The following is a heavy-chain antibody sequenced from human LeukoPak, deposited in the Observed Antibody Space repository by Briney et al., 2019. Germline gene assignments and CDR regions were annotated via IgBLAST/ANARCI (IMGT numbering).Heavy chain of an antibody. CDR3: AAGYSSSWFHAFDI. CDR2: IYTSGST. J-gene: IGHJ3*02. D-gene: IGHD6-13*01. Sequence: SETLSLTCTVYGGSISSYYWSWIRQPAGKGLDWIGRIYTSGSTNYNPSLKSRVTMSVDTSKNQFSLKLSSVTAADTAVYYCAAGYSSSWFHAFDIWGQGTMVTVSS. CDR1: GGSISSYY. V-gene: IGHV4-4*07.